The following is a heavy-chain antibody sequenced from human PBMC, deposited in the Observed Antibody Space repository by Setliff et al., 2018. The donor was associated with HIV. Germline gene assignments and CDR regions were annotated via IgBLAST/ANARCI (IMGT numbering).Heavy chain of an antibody. Sequence: KPSETLSLTCAVSGYSISSGYYWGWIRQPPGKGLEWIGSIYHSGSTYYNPSLKSRVTISVDTSKNQFSLKLSSVTAADTAVYYCAREYCSSTSCYPYDYWGQGTLVTVSS. V-gene: IGHV4-38-2*02. CDR1: GYSISSGYY. CDR2: IYHSGST. D-gene: IGHD2-2*01. CDR3: AREYCSSTSCYPYDY. J-gene: IGHJ4*02.